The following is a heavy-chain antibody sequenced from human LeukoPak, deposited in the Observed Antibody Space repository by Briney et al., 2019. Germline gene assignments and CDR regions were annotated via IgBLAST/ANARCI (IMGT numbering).Heavy chain of an antibody. D-gene: IGHD5-18*01. J-gene: IGHJ4*02. CDR2: ISSNGGST. CDR3: ARGYNYAYDY. V-gene: IGHV3-64*01. CDR1: GFSFSSYA. Sequence: HPGGPLRLSCAASGFSFSSYAMHWVRQAPGKGLEHVSVISSNGGSTFYANSVKGRFTISRDHSKSTLYLQMGSLRVEDMALYYCARGYNYAYDYWGQGTLVTVSS.